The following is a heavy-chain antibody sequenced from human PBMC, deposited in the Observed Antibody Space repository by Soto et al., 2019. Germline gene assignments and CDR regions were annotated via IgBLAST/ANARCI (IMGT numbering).Heavy chain of an antibody. V-gene: IGHV1-2*02. CDR3: AREAYSSSFGYVTNPNWFDP. Sequence: GASVKVSCKASGYSFSHFFIHWVRQVPVQGLEWMGWINSSNGGTKYSQKFQGRLTLTTDTSTNIAYMELSRLTSDDTAIYYCAREAYSSSFGYVTNPNWFDPWGQGTLVNVSS. CDR2: INSSNGGT. J-gene: IGHJ5*02. CDR1: GYSFSHFF. D-gene: IGHD2-2*03.